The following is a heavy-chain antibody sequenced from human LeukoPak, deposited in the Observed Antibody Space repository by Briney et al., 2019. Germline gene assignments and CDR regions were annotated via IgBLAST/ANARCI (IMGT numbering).Heavy chain of an antibody. D-gene: IGHD4-23*01. Sequence: ASVKVSCKASGYTFTGYYMHWVRQAPGQGLEWMGWINPNSGGTNYAQKFQGRVTMTRDTSISTAYMELSRLRSDDTAVYYCARDAVVTSVYWYFDLWGRGTLVTVSS. CDR1: GYTFTGYY. CDR2: INPNSGGT. CDR3: ARDAVVTSVYWYFDL. J-gene: IGHJ2*01. V-gene: IGHV1-2*02.